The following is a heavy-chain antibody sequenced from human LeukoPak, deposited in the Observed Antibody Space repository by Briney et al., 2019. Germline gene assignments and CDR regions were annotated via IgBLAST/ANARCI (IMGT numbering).Heavy chain of an antibody. CDR3: TKGNSNYGDYYYYMDV. CDR1: GFTFSDYY. V-gene: IGHV3-11*06. D-gene: IGHD4-11*01. Sequence: GGSLRLSCAASGFTFSDYYMSWIRQAPGKGLEWVSSISSSSTYIYYADSVKGRFTISRDNAKNSVFLQMNSLRAEDTALYYCTKGNSNYGDYYYYMDVWGKGTTVTVSS. CDR2: ISSSSTYI. J-gene: IGHJ6*03.